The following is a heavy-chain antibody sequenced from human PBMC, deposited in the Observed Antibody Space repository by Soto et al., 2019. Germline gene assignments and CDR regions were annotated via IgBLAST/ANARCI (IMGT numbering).Heavy chain of an antibody. Sequence: SETLSLTCTVSGGSISSYYWSWIRQPPGKGLEWIGYIYYSGSTNYNPSLKSRVTISVDTSKNQFSLKLSSVTAADTAVYYCARVRRYDILTGYPDYGMDVWGQGTTVTVSS. J-gene: IGHJ6*02. CDR3: ARVRRYDILTGYPDYGMDV. CDR1: GGSISSYY. CDR2: IYYSGST. D-gene: IGHD3-9*01. V-gene: IGHV4-59*01.